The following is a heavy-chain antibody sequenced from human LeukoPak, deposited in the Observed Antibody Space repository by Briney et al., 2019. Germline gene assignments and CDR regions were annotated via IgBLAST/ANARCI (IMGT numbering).Heavy chain of an antibody. J-gene: IGHJ4*02. CDR1: GFTFSSYW. D-gene: IGHD6-13*01. Sequence: GGSLRLSCAASGFTFSSYWMSWVRQAPGKGLEWVANIKQDGSEKYYVDSVKGRFTISRDNAKNSLYLQMNSLRAEDTAVYYCARDPLLSSSRYFDYWGQGTLVTVSS. CDR2: IKQDGSEK. V-gene: IGHV3-7*01. CDR3: ARDPLLSSSRYFDY.